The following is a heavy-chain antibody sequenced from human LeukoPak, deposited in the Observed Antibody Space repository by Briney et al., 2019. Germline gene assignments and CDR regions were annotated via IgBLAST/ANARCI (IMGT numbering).Heavy chain of an antibody. D-gene: IGHD3-10*01. J-gene: IGHJ4*02. CDR2: IYSGGVT. V-gene: IGHV3-53*01. CDR1: GFTVSSNY. Sequence: GGSLRLSCAASGFTVSSNYMSWVRQAPGKGLEWVSLIYSGGVTYYADSVKGRFTISRDNAKNSVHLQMNSLRAEDTAVYYCARDQGGSGGNWGQGTLVTVSS. CDR3: ARDQGGSGGN.